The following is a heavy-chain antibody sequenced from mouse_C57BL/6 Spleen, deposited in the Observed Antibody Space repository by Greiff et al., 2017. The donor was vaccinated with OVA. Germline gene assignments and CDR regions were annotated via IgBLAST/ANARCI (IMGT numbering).Heavy chain of an antibody. CDR1: GYTFTSYW. D-gene: IGHD4-1*02. CDR3: ARGPTGTGAMDY. V-gene: IGHV1-52*01. CDR2: IDPSDSET. Sequence: QVHVKQPGAELVRPGSSVKLSCKASGYTFTSYWMHWVKQRPIQGLEWIGNIDPSDSETHYNQKFKDKATLTVDKSSSTAYMQLSSLTSEDSAVYYCARGPTGTGAMDYWGQGTSVTVSS. J-gene: IGHJ4*01.